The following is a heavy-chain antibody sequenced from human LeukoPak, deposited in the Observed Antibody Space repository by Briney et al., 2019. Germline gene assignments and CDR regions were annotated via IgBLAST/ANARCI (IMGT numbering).Heavy chain of an antibody. V-gene: IGHV3-74*01. Sequence: PGGSLRLSCAASGFTFSSYWMHWVRQAPGKGLVWVSRIKSDGKTNYADSVKGRVTISRDNAKNTVSLQMNSLRAEDTGVYYCARAPSEIGGYYPEYFRHWGQGTLVTVSS. D-gene: IGHD3-22*01. CDR3: ARAPSEIGGYYPEYFRH. J-gene: IGHJ1*01. CDR1: GFTFSSYW. CDR2: IKSDGKT.